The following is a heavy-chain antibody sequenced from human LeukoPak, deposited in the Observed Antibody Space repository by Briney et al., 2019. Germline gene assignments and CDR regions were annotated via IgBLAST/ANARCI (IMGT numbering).Heavy chain of an antibody. J-gene: IGHJ4*02. Sequence: PGGSLRLSCAASGFTFSSYAMSWVRQAPGKGLEWVSAISGSGGSTYYADSVKGRFTISRDNSKNTLYLQMNSLRAEDTAVYYCARGTITIFGVVTPFDYWGQGTLVTVSS. V-gene: IGHV3-23*01. CDR3: ARGTITIFGVVTPFDY. CDR2: ISGSGGST. D-gene: IGHD3-3*01. CDR1: GFTFSSYA.